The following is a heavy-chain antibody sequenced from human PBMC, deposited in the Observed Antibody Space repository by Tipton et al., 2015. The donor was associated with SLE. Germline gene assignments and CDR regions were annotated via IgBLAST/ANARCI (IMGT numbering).Heavy chain of an antibody. V-gene: IGHV4-39*07. D-gene: IGHD2-2*02. Sequence: TLSLTCTVSGGSISSSSYYWGWIRQPPGKGLEWIGSIYYSGSTYYNPSLKSRVTISVDTSKNQFSLRLSSATAADTAVYYCARSPPCSSTSCYRNWFDPWGQGTLVTVSS. CDR2: IYYSGST. CDR1: GGSISSSSYY. CDR3: ARSPPCSSTSCYRNWFDP. J-gene: IGHJ5*02.